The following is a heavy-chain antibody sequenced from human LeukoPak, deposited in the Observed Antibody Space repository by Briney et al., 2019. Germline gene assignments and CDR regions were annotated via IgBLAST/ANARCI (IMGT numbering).Heavy chain of an antibody. J-gene: IGHJ3*02. CDR1: GFTFSSYW. V-gene: IGHV3-30*18. CDR3: AKDRMEGYGDYFDAFDI. D-gene: IGHD4-17*01. Sequence: PGGSLRLSCAASGFTFSSYWMSWVRQAPGKGLEWVAVISYDGSNKYYADSVKGRFTISRDSSKNTLYLQMNSLRAEDTAVYYCAKDRMEGYGDYFDAFDIWGQGTMVTVSS. CDR2: ISYDGSNK.